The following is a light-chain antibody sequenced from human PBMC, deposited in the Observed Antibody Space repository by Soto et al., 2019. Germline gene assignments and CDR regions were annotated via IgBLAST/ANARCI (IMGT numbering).Light chain of an antibody. Sequence: EIVLTQSPGTLSLSPGESATLSCRASQSVSSSQVAWYQQKPGQAPRLLIYGASSRATGIPDRFSGVGSETDFTLTISRLKPEDFAVYYCQQYDTSPHTFGQGNKLEIK. CDR2: GAS. J-gene: IGKJ2*01. CDR1: QSVSSSQ. CDR3: QQYDTSPHT. V-gene: IGKV3-20*01.